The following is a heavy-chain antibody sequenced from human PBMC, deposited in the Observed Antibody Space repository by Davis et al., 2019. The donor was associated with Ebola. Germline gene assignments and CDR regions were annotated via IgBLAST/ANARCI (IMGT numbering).Heavy chain of an antibody. CDR1: GYTFTSYD. J-gene: IGHJ5*02. CDR3: ARGLARGYYEVIGDWFDP. Sequence: ASVKVSCKASGYTFTSYDINWVRQATGQGLEWMGWMNPNSGNTGYAQRFQGRVTMTRNTSISTAYMELRSLRSEDTAVYYCARGLARGYYEVIGDWFDPWGQGTLVTVSS. CDR2: MNPNSGNT. V-gene: IGHV1-8*01. D-gene: IGHD3-22*01.